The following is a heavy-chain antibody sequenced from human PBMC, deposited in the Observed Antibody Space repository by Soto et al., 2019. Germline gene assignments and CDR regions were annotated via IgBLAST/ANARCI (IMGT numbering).Heavy chain of an antibody. D-gene: IGHD6-19*01. V-gene: IGHV1-18*01. CDR3: ARDLAVGLVDY. Sequence: QVQLVQSGPEVKKRGASVKVSCKASGYTVTSYGIRWVRQAPVQGLEWMGWISGHNGNTSYAQKLQGRVTMTTDTSTSTAYMELRSLRSDDTAVYYCARDLAVGLVDYWGQGTLVTVSS. CDR1: GYTVTSYG. J-gene: IGHJ4*02. CDR2: ISGHNGNT.